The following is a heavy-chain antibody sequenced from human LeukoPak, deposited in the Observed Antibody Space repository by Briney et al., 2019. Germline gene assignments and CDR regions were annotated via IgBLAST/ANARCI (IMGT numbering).Heavy chain of an antibody. Sequence: GESLKISCKGSGYSFTSYWIGWVRQMPGKGLEWMGSIYPGYSDTRYSPSFQGQVTISAGKSNSPAYLQWSRLEGSDTAMYYRARTYYYGSGSYSANWFDPGGQGPLDTVSS. CDR2: IYPGYSDT. CDR1: GYSFTSYW. V-gene: IGHV5-51*01. J-gene: IGHJ5*02. CDR3: ARTYYYGSGSYSANWFDP. D-gene: IGHD3-10*01.